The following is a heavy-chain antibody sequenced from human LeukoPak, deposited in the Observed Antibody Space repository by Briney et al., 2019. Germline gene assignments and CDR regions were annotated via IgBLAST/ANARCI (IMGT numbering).Heavy chain of an antibody. V-gene: IGHV3-33*01. CDR1: GFTLSRYG. CDR2: IGANGITK. D-gene: IGHD2/OR15-2a*01. CDR3: AIDINYFGFEC. J-gene: IGHJ5*01. Sequence: GGSLRLSCTASGFTLSRYGMHWVRQAPGKGLEWVAGIGANGITKNYGDSVKGRSAISRDISKNTMSLEMNSPRVEITAVYYWAIDINYFGFECWGQGTLVTVSA.